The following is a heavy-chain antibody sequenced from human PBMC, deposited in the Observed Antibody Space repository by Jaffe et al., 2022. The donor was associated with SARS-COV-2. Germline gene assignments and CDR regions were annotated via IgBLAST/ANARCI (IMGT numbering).Heavy chain of an antibody. V-gene: IGHV3-33*01. J-gene: IGHJ4*02. CDR1: GFTFSTYG. D-gene: IGHD2-15*01. Sequence: QVQLVESGGGVVQPGRSLRLSCAASGFTFSTYGMHWVRQAPGKGLEWVAVIWYDGSSKYHADSVKGRFTISRDNSKNTLYLQMNSLRAEDTAVYYCARDVGEEAYYFDYWGQGTLVTVSS. CDR2: IWYDGSSK. CDR3: ARDVGEEAYYFDY.